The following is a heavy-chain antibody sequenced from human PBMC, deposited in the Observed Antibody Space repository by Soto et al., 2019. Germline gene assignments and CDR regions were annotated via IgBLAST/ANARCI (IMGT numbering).Heavy chain of an antibody. CDR1: GFTFSGDW. V-gene: IGHV3-74*01. Sequence: GGSLRLSCAASGFTFSGDWMHWVRQAAGKGLVWVSRINMDGSSTNYADSVKGRFTISRDNAKNTLYLQMNSLRVDYTAVYYCARGPRGLYHHDYWGQGALVTVSS. D-gene: IGHD2-2*01. J-gene: IGHJ4*02. CDR3: ARGPRGLYHHDY. CDR2: INMDGSST.